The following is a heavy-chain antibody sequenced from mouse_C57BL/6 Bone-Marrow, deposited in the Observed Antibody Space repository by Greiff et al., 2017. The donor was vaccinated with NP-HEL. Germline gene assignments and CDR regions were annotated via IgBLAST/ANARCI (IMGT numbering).Heavy chain of an antibody. CDR2: IDPSDSYT. CDR3: TTGGSTLFAY. CDR1: GYTFTSYW. D-gene: IGHD1-1*01. Sequence: QVQLQQPGAELVRPGTSVKLSCKASGYTFTSYWMHWVKQRPGQGLEWIGVIDPSDSYTNYNQKFKGKATLTVDTSSNTAYLQLSSLTSEDTAVYYCTTGGSTLFAYWGQGTLVTVSA. J-gene: IGHJ3*01. V-gene: IGHV1-59*01.